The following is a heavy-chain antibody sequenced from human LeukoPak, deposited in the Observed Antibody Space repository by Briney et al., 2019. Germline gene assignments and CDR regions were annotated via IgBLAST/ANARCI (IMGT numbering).Heavy chain of an antibody. J-gene: IGHJ4*02. CDR1: GFTFSSYS. V-gene: IGHV3-21*01. Sequence: GGSLRLSCAASGFTFSSYSMNWVRQAPGKGLEWVSSISSSSSYIYYADSVKGRFSISRDNAKNSLYLQMNSLRAEDTAVYYCASYSGYSSSWFDYWGQGTLVTVSS. D-gene: IGHD6-13*01. CDR3: ASYSGYSSSWFDY. CDR2: ISSSSSYI.